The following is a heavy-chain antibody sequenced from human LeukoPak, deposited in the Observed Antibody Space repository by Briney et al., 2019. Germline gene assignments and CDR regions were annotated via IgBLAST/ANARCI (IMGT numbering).Heavy chain of an antibody. CDR3: ARDERGYYYSGAFFGAIDF. Sequence: GGSLRLPCAASGFSFSNAWMSWVRRAPGKGLEWVSTVSVYGGTTYYADSVKGRFTISRDNSKNTLYLQMNSLRPEDTAVYYCARDERGYYYSGAFFGAIDFWGQGTLVTVSS. CDR2: VSVYGGTT. D-gene: IGHD3-22*01. CDR1: GFSFSNAW. J-gene: IGHJ4*02. V-gene: IGHV3-23*01.